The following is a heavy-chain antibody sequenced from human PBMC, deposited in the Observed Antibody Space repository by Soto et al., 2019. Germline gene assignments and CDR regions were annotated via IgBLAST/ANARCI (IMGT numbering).Heavy chain of an antibody. Sequence: GGSLRLSCAASGFTFSSYAMSWVRQAPGKEVEGVSAVSDSGGSTYYADSVKGRFTISRDNSKNTLYLQMNSLRAEDTAVYYCARHYYSGYDLDYWGQGTLVTVSS. D-gene: IGHD5-12*01. V-gene: IGHV3-23*01. CDR1: GFTFSSYA. CDR3: ARHYYSGYDLDY. J-gene: IGHJ4*02. CDR2: VSDSGGST.